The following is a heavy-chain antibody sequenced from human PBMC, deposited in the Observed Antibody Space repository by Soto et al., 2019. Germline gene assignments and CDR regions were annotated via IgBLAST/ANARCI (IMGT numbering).Heavy chain of an antibody. D-gene: IGHD2-2*01. V-gene: IGHV4-59*08. CDR1: GGSISSYY. J-gene: IGHJ6*02. CDR2: IYYSGST. Sequence: QVQLQESGPGLVKPSETLSLTCTVSGGSISSYYWSWIRQPPGKGLEWIGYIYYSGSTNYNPSLKRRVTISVDTSKNQFSLKLSSVTAADTAVYYCARLVVPAAADTPSYYYYYGMDVWGQGTTVTVSS. CDR3: ARLVVPAAADTPSYYYYYGMDV.